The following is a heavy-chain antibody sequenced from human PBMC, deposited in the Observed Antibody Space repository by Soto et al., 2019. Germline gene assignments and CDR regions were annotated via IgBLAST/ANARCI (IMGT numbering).Heavy chain of an antibody. V-gene: IGHV4-39*01. CDR3: GRLEGLATISYYFDY. Sequence: QLQLQESGPGLVKPSETLSLTCTVSGGSVSSSSYYWGWVRQPPGKGLEWIGSVYYSGSTYYTPSRESRVTISVDKSKIQCSLKLTSLSAADTAVYYCGRLEGLATISYYFDYWGQGALVTVSS. CDR2: VYYSGST. CDR1: GGSVSSSSYY. D-gene: IGHD3-9*01. J-gene: IGHJ4*02.